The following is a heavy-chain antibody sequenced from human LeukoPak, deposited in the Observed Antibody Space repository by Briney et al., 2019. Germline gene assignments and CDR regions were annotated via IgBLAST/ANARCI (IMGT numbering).Heavy chain of an antibody. CDR3: ASVPYYYDSSGYYLDY. CDR1: SGSISTSNYY. CDR2: INHSGST. J-gene: IGHJ4*02. D-gene: IGHD3-22*01. Sequence: PSETLSLTCTVSSGSISTSNYYWGWVRQPPGKALEWIGEINHSGSTNYNPSLKSRVTISVDTSKNQFSLKLSSVTAADTAVYYCASVPYYYDSSGYYLDYWGQGTLVTVSS. V-gene: IGHV4-39*07.